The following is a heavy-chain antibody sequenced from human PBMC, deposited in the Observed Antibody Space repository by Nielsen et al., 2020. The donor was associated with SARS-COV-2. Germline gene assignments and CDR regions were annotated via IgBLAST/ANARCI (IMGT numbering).Heavy chain of an antibody. D-gene: IGHD5-18*01. CDR2: IYYSGST. CDR1: GGSISSGGYY. J-gene: IGHJ6*02. Sequence: SETLSLTCTVSGGSISSGGYYWSWIRQHPGKGLEWIGYIYYSGSTYYNPSLKSRVTISVDTSKNQFSLKLSSVTAADTAVYYCARASGTLYSYGWRRDYYGMDVWGQGTTVTVSS. V-gene: IGHV4-31*03. CDR3: ARASGTLYSYGWRRDYYGMDV.